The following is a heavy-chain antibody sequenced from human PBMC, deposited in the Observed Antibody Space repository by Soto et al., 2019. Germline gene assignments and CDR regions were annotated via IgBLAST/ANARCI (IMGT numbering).Heavy chain of an antibody. V-gene: IGHV3-73*01. Sequence: GGSLRLSCAASGFTFGGSAMHWVRQAPGKGLEWVGHIRSKTNSYATAYAESVKGRITISRYDSMNTVYLRMNSLKPVDMSVYFCTRETDAVQWLVVPTDYNFDYWGQGTLVTVSS. CDR2: IRSKTNSYAT. D-gene: IGHD6-19*01. CDR1: GFTFGGSA. J-gene: IGHJ4*02. CDR3: TRETDAVQWLVVPTDYNFDY.